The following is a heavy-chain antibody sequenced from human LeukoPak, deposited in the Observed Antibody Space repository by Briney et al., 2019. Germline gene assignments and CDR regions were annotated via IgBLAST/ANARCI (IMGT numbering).Heavy chain of an antibody. Sequence: ETLSLTCAVYGGSFSGYYWSWIRQPPGKGLEWIGEINHSGSTNYNPSLKSRITISVDTSKNQFSLKLSSVTAADTAVYYCARGSFYYDRSGPKGLVTDYWGQGTLVTVSS. CDR2: INHSGST. J-gene: IGHJ4*02. V-gene: IGHV4-34*01. D-gene: IGHD3-22*01. CDR1: GGSFSGYY. CDR3: ARGSFYYDRSGPKGLVTDY.